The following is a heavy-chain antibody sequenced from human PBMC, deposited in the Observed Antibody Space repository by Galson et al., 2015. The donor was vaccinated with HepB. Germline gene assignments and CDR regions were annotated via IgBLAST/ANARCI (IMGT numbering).Heavy chain of an antibody. V-gene: IGHV3-7*03. Sequence: SLRLSCAASGFTFSSYWMSWVRQAPGKGLEWVANIKQDGNEKSYVDSVKGRFTISRDNAKNSLYLQMNSLRAEDTAVYYCARVWVGYDFWSGYSYYWYFELWGRGTLVTVSS. J-gene: IGHJ2*01. CDR3: ARVWVGYDFWSGYSYYWYFEL. D-gene: IGHD3-3*01. CDR1: GFTFSSYW. CDR2: IKQDGNEK.